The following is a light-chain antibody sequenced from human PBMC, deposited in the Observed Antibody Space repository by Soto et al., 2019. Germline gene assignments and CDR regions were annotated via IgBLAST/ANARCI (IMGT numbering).Light chain of an antibody. CDR2: GAS. CDR3: QQYNNSPT. J-gene: IGKJ5*01. V-gene: IGKV3-15*01. CDR1: QSVSNK. Sequence: EIVMTHSPATLSVSRGERATVSCRASQSVSNKLAWYQQAPGHAPRILIYGASTRASGITASFSGSGSAKDSTLTISSLPSEDFALYYCQQYNNSPTFGQGTRLEIK.